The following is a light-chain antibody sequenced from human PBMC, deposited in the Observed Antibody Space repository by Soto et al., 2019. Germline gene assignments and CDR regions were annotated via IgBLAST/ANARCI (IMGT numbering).Light chain of an antibody. CDR3: QQYGSSPT. V-gene: IGKV3-20*01. CDR2: GAS. CDR1: QSVSSSY. J-gene: IGKJ4*01. Sequence: EIVLTQSPGTLSLSPGERATLSCRASQSVSSSYLAWYQQKPGQAPRLLIYGASRRATGIPDRFSGRGSGTDFTLPISRLEPQDFAVYYCQQYGSSPTFGGGTKVEIK.